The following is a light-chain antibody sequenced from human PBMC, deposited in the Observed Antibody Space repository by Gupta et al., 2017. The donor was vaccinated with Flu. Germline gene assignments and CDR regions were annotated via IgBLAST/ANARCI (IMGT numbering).Light chain of an antibody. CDR3: QQRNSFPWT. V-gene: IGKV1-9*01. CDR2: AAS. Sequence: DIQFTQSPSFLSASVGDRVTITCRDSQGISSYLAWYQQKPGKARKLLIYAASTVQSGVPSRFSGSGSGTEFTLTISILQPEDFANYYCQQRNSFPWTFGHGTKVDIK. CDR1: QGISSY. J-gene: IGKJ3*01.